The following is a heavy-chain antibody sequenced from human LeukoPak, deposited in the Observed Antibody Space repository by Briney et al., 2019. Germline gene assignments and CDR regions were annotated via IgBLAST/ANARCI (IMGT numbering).Heavy chain of an antibody. D-gene: IGHD5-18*01. CDR1: GYTFNTYW. CDR3: ARGGSYGDY. Sequence: GESLKISCKGSGYTFNTYWVGWVRQMPGKGLEWIGIIYPGDSDIRYSPSFRGQVTISADKSISTAYLQWSSLKASDTAMYYCARGGSYGDYWGQGTLVTVSS. V-gene: IGHV5-51*01. CDR2: IYPGDSDI. J-gene: IGHJ4*02.